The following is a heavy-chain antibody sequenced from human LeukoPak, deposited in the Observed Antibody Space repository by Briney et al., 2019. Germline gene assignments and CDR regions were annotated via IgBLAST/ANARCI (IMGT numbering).Heavy chain of an antibody. J-gene: IGHJ4*02. CDR1: GYSISSGYY. V-gene: IGHV4-38-2*01. CDR3: ARQWDGTFEVIDY. Sequence: SETLSLTCAVSGYSISSGYYWGWIRQPPGTGLEYSASIYYSGDTYYNPSLKSRVTISVYTSKNQFSLKLHSVSAAVTGVYYCARQWDGTFEVIDYWGQGTLVTVSS. D-gene: IGHD1-26*01. CDR2: IYYSGDT.